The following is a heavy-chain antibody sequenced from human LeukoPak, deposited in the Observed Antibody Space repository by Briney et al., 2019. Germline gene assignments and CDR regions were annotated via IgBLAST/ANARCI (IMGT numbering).Heavy chain of an antibody. CDR1: GFTFSSYA. Sequence: PGGSLRLSCAASGFTFSSYAMHWVRQAPGKGLEWVAVISYDGTNKHYADSVKGRFTISRDNSNNTLYLQMNSLRAEDTAVYYCARDVGYFDYWGQGTRVTVSS. D-gene: IGHD1-26*01. J-gene: IGHJ4*02. CDR3: ARDVGYFDY. CDR2: ISYDGTNK. V-gene: IGHV3-30-3*01.